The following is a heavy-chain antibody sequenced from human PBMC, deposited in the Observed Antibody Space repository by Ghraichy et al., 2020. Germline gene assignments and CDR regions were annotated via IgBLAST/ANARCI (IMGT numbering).Heavy chain of an antibody. CDR1: GGSISSSSYY. Sequence: SETLSLTCTVSGGSISSSSYYWGWIRQPPGQGLEWIGSISYSGTTYYNSSLKSRLTISADTSKNQFSVKLTSVTAADTAVYYCARSLSGGLVITFGGVIARLDVWGKGTTVTVSS. J-gene: IGHJ6*03. D-gene: IGHD3-16*02. CDR3: ARSLSGGLVITFGGVIARLDV. V-gene: IGHV4-39*01. CDR2: ISYSGTT.